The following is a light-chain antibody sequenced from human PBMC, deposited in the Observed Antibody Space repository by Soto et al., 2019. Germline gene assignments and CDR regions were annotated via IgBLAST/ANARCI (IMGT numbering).Light chain of an antibody. V-gene: IGKV3-11*01. CDR2: QTS. CDR3: HQRQSWPRT. Sequence: EIVLTQSPATLSSFPGDRVTLSCRASQYINTRLAWYQHRPGQAPRLLIYQTSIRAAGITARFSASGSGTDFTLTSSDVQPEGFALYYCHQRQSWPRTFGQGTKVDI. CDR1: QYINTR. J-gene: IGKJ1*01.